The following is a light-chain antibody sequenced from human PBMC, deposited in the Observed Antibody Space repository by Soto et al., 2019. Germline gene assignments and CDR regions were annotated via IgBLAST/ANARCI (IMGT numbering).Light chain of an antibody. V-gene: IGLV1-47*01. CDR3: AAWDDTVRSYV. CDR1: ISNIATNY. Sequence: QSVLTQPPSVSGTPGQRVTISCSGGISNIATNYVHWFQQLPGTAPKVLSNRDNQRPSGLPDRFSGSKSGTSASLAISGLRSEDEAEYYCAAWDDTVRSYVFGTGTKVTVL. CDR2: RDN. J-gene: IGLJ1*01.